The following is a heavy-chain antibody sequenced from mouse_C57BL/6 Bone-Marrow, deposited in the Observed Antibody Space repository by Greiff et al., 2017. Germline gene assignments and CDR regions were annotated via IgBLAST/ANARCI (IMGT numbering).Heavy chain of an antibody. CDR3: ARGVWLGFAY. J-gene: IGHJ3*01. D-gene: IGHD2-10*02. V-gene: IGHV1-64*01. CDR2: IHPNSGST. Sequence: QVQLQQPGAELVKPGASVTLSCKASGYTFTSYWMHWVKQRPGQGLEWIGMIHPNSGSTNYTEKFKSKATLTVDKSSSTAYMQLSSLTSEDSAVYYCARGVWLGFAYWGQGTLVTVSA. CDR1: GYTFTSYW.